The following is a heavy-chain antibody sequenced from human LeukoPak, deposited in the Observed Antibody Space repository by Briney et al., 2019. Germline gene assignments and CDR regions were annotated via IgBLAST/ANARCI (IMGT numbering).Heavy chain of an antibody. Sequence: KPGGSLRLSCAASGFTFSSYSMNWVRQAPGKGLEWVSSISSSSSYIYYAGSVKGRFTISRDNAKNSLYLQMNSLRAEDTAVYYCARARYASEIDYWGQGTLVTVSS. CDR3: ARARYASEIDY. J-gene: IGHJ4*02. V-gene: IGHV3-21*01. CDR2: ISSSSSYI. D-gene: IGHD1-1*01. CDR1: GFTFSSYS.